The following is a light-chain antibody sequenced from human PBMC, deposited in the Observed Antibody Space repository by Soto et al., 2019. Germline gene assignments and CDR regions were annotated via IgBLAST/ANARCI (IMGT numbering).Light chain of an antibody. V-gene: IGLV2-14*01. J-gene: IGLJ1*01. Sequence: QSVLTQPASVSGSPGQSNTISCTGTSSDVGGYNYVSWYQQHPGKAPKLMIYDVSNRPSGVSNRFSGSKSGNTASLTISGLQAEDEADYYCSSYTSSSRNGFGTGTKVTVL. CDR1: SSDVGGYNY. CDR2: DVS. CDR3: SSYTSSSRNG.